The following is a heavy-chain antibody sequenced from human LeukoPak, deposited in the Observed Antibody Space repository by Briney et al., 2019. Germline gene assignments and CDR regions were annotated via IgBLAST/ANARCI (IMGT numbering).Heavy chain of an antibody. CDR2: ICSGGST. Sequence: GGSQRLSCAASGFTVSSNYMSWVRQAPGKGLEWVSVICSGGSTYYADSVKGRFTISRDNSKNTLYLQMNSLRAEDTAVYYCARSEDNLYFDYWGQGTLVTVSS. CDR1: GFTVSSNY. D-gene: IGHD2-15*01. CDR3: ARSEDNLYFDY. V-gene: IGHV3-66*01. J-gene: IGHJ4*02.